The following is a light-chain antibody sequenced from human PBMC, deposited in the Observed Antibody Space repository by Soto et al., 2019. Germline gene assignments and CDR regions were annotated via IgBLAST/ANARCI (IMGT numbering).Light chain of an antibody. CDR1: QSISSY. CDR3: QQSYSTPPWT. J-gene: IGKJ1*01. Sequence: DIQMTQSPSSLSASVGDRVTITCRASQSISSYLNWYQQKPGKAPKLLIYAASSLQSWVPSRFSGSGSGTDFTLTISSLQPEDFATYYCQQSYSTPPWTFGQGTKVEIK. V-gene: IGKV1-39*01. CDR2: AAS.